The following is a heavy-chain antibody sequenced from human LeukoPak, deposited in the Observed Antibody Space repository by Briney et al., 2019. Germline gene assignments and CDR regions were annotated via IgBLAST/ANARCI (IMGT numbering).Heavy chain of an antibody. CDR3: ARGSPVYCSSTSCYFSR. D-gene: IGHD2-2*01. CDR2: ISSSSSTI. J-gene: IGHJ1*01. V-gene: IGHV3-48*04. CDR1: GFTFSSYS. Sequence: GGSLRLSCAASGFTFSSYSMNWVRQAPGKGLEWVSYISSSSSTIYYADSVKGRFTISRDNAKNSLYLQMNSLRAEDTAVYYCARGSPVYCSSTSCYFSRWGQGTLVTVSS.